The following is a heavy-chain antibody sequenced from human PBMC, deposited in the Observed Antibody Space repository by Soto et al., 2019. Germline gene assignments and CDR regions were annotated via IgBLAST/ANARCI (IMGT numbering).Heavy chain of an antibody. CDR1: GGSISYNSYY. V-gene: IGHV4-39*02. Sequence: SETLSLTCSVSGGSISYNSYYWGWIRQPPGKGLEGVGGIFDTGTTYYSPSLKGRVIISVDTSKNSFSLMQTSGTAADTAVYFCARLVVVAPVANAWGQGTLVTVSS. D-gene: IGHD2-2*01. CDR2: IFDTGTT. CDR3: ARLVVVAPVANA. J-gene: IGHJ5*02.